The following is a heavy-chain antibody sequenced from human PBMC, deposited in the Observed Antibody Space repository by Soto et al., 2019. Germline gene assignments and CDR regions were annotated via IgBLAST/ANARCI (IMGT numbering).Heavy chain of an antibody. J-gene: IGHJ5*02. CDR2: IYTSGST. Sequence: SETLSLTCTVSGGSISSYYWIWIRQPAGKGLEWIGRIYTSGSTNYNPSLKSRVTMSVDTSKNQFSLKLSSVTAADTAVYYCARVHRSYDFWSGYYLGDWFDPWGQGTLVTVSS. V-gene: IGHV4-4*07. D-gene: IGHD3-3*01. CDR3: ARVHRSYDFWSGYYLGDWFDP. CDR1: GGSISSYY.